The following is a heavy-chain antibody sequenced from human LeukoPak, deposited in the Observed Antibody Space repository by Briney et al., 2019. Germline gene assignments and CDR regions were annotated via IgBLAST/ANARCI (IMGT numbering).Heavy chain of an antibody. CDR2: IKNDGAVK. Sequence: GGSLRLSCAASGFTFSTYWMSWVRQAPGKGLEWVANIKNDGAVKNYVDSVKGRFTISRDNAKNSLYLQMNSLRAEDTAVYYCAKDSYSKGDFWGQGVLVTVSS. CDR1: GFTFSTYW. D-gene: IGHD5-12*01. CDR3: AKDSYSKGDF. V-gene: IGHV3-7*01. J-gene: IGHJ4*02.